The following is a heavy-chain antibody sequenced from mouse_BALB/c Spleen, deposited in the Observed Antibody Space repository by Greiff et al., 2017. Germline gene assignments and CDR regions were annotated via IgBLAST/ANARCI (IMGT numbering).Heavy chain of an antibody. J-gene: IGHJ2*01. CDR1: GFTFSSYW. Sequence: EVKVVESGGGLVQPGGSLKLSCVASGFTFSSYWMSWVRQSPEKGLEWVAEIRLKSDNYATHDAVSVKGNFTISRDDSKSRLYLHMNSLRAEDTGIYYSTSLSGRFDYWGQGTTLTVSA. V-gene: IGHV6-6*02. CDR3: TSLSGRFDY. CDR2: IRLKSDNYAT.